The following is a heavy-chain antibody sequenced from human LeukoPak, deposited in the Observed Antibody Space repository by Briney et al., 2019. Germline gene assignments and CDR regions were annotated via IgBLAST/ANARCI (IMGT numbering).Heavy chain of an antibody. CDR2: INTSTGNP. J-gene: IGHJ4*02. CDR1: GYTFTSYA. CDR3: AKQAILMAQLYYFDY. Sequence: GASVKVSCKASGYTFTSYAMNWVRQAPGQGLEWMGWINTSTGNPTYAQGFTGRFVFSLDTSVSTAYLQISSLKAEDTAVYYCAKQAILMAQLYYFDYWGQGTLVTVSS. V-gene: IGHV7-4-1*02. D-gene: IGHD2-8*01.